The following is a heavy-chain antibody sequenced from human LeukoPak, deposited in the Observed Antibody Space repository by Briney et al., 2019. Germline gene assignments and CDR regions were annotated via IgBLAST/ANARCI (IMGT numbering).Heavy chain of an antibody. CDR3: AKDLGGAYIYFNY. D-gene: IGHD5-24*01. CDR2: VSDDGSIK. V-gene: IGHV3-30*18. Sequence: PGGSLRLSCAASGFTFTIYGMHWVRQAPGKGLGWVAIVSDDGSIKNYADSVKGRFTISRDNSKNTLYLQMNSLRAEDTAVYYCAKDLGGAYIYFNYWGQGTLVTVSS. CDR1: GFTFTIYG. J-gene: IGHJ4*02.